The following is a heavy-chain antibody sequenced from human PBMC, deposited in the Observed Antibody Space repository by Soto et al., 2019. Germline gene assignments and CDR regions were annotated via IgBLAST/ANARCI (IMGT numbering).Heavy chain of an antibody. J-gene: IGHJ4*02. CDR3: ARGAFGSYYVDY. D-gene: IGHD3-10*01. CDR2: IKGDETTS. V-gene: IGHV3-74*01. CDR1: GFTFTSYW. Sequence: EVQVVESGGASVQPGGSLRLSCAASGFTFTSYWIHWVRQAPGKGLLWMSRIKGDETTSSYADSVKGRFTISRDNAKNTVYLQMNSLRAEDTAVYYCARGAFGSYYVDYSGQGTLVTVSS.